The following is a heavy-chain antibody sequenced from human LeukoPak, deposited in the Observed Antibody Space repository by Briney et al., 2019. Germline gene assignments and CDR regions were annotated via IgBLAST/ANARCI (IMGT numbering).Heavy chain of an antibody. V-gene: IGHV1-2*02. D-gene: IGHD5-18*01. Sequence: GASVKVSYKASGYTFTGYYMHWVRQAPGQGLEWMGWINPNSGGTNYAQKFQGRVTMTRDTSISTAYMELSRLRSDDTAVYYCARATVDTAMVTDGYYFDYWGQGTLVTVSS. J-gene: IGHJ4*02. CDR3: ARATVDTAMVTDGYYFDY. CDR1: GYTFTGYY. CDR2: INPNSGGT.